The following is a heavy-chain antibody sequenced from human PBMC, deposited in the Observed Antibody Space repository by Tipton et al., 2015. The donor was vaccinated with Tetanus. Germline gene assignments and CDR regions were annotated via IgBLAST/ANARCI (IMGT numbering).Heavy chain of an antibody. Sequence: SLRLSCAASGFSFSSYGMHWVRQAPGKGLDWVSLIWYDGSNKNYADSVKGRFTISRDNSKDTLYLQMNSLSAEDTAVYYCARDIAIVRARDWYFDVWGRGTLVTVSS. V-gene: IGHV3-33*08. CDR3: ARDIAIVRARDWYFDV. D-gene: IGHD2/OR15-2a*01. CDR2: IWYDGSNK. J-gene: IGHJ2*01. CDR1: GFSFSSYG.